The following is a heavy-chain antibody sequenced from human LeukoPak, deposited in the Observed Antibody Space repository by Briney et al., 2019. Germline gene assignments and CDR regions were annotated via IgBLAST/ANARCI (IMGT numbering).Heavy chain of an antibody. D-gene: IGHD3-3*01. CDR2: IYTSGST. J-gene: IGHJ5*02. CDR1: GGSISSYY. V-gene: IGHV4-4*07. Sequence: SETLSLTCTVSGGSISSYYWSWIRQPAGKGLEWFGRIYTSGSTNYNPSLKSRVTMSVDTSKNQFSLKLSSVTAADTAVYYCARDQGGTEDYDFWSGYSDWFDPWGQGTLVTVSS. CDR3: ARDQGGTEDYDFWSGYSDWFDP.